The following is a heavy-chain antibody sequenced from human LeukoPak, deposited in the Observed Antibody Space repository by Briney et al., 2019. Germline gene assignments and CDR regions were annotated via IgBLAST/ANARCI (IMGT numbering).Heavy chain of an antibody. CDR2: IYWDDDK. J-gene: IGHJ6*04. CDR3: AHSNYDILTGYPSLDYYYGMDV. V-gene: IGHV2-5*02. CDR1: GFLLSTSGVG. D-gene: IGHD3-9*01. Sequence: SGPTLVKPTQTLTLTCTFSGFLLSTSGVGVGWIRQPPGKALEWLALIYWDDDKRYSPSLKSRLTITKDTSKNQVVLTMTNMDPVDTATYYCAHSNYDILTGYPSLDYYYGMDVWGKGTTVTVSS.